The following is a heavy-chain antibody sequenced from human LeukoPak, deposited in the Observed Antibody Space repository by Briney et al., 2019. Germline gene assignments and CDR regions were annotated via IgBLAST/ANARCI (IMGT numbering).Heavy chain of an antibody. CDR2: IYYSGST. J-gene: IGHJ4*02. V-gene: IGHV4-59*08. CDR3: ARHTTVPYFDY. CDR1: GGSISSYY. Sequence: PSETLSLTCTVSGGSISSYYWSWIRQPPGKGLEWIGYIYYSGSTNYNPSPKSRVTISVDTSKNQFSLKLSSVTAADTAVYYCARHTTVPYFDYWGQGTLVTVSS. D-gene: IGHD4-17*01.